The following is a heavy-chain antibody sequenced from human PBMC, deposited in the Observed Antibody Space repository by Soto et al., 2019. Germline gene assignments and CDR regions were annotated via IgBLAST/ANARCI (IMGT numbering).Heavy chain of an antibody. Sequence: PGGSLRLSCAASGFTFSTYAMNWVRQAPGKGLEWLSGISGSGGTTYYADSVKGRFTISRDKSKTTLYLQMNSLRAEDTAVYYCARGGATTVTLLDYWGQGTLVTVSS. CDR2: ISGSGGTT. J-gene: IGHJ4*02. CDR3: ARGGATTVTLLDY. V-gene: IGHV3-23*01. CDR1: GFTFSTYA. D-gene: IGHD4-17*01.